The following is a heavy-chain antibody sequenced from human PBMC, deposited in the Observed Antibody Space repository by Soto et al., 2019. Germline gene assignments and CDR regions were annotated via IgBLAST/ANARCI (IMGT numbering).Heavy chain of an antibody. CDR2: IDPSDSYT. CDR1: GYSFTSYW. V-gene: IGHV5-10-1*01. CDR3: ARDYLAARLVDDP. D-gene: IGHD6-6*01. J-gene: IGHJ5*02. Sequence: GESLKISCKGSGYSFTSYWISWVRQMPGKGLEWKGRIDPSDSYTSYSPSFQGHVTISADKSISTAFLQWSSLKASDFAMYYCARDYLAARLVDDPWGQGTLVTVSS.